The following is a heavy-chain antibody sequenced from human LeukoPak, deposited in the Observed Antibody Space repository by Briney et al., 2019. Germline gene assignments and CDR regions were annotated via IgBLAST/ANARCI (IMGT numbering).Heavy chain of an antibody. CDR2: IYSGGST. J-gene: IGHJ4*02. CDR3: ARVWGSGRSHIDY. CDR1: GFTVSSNY. D-gene: IGHD3-10*01. V-gene: IGHV3-66*01. Sequence: PGGSLRLSCAASGFTVSSNYMSWVRQAPGKGLEWVSVIYSGGSTYYADSVKGRFTISRDNSKNTLYLQMNSLRAEDAAVYYCARVWGSGRSHIDYWGQGTLVTVSS.